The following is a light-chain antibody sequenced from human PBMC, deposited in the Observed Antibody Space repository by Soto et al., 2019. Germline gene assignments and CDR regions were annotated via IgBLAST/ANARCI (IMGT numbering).Light chain of an antibody. CDR3: QSYDTTLSSWV. CDR1: RSNIGAGYD. CDR2: GNT. V-gene: IGLV1-40*01. J-gene: IGLJ3*02. Sequence: QFVLTRPPSLSGAPGQRVTISCTGSRSNIGAGYDVQWYQHLPGTAPKLLIHGNTNRPSGVPDRFSGSKSGTSASLAITALQAEDEGDYYCQSYDTTLSSWVFGGGTKVTVL.